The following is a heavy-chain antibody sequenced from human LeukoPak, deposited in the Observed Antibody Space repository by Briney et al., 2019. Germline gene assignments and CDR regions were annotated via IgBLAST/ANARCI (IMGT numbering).Heavy chain of an antibody. Sequence: GGSLRLSCAASGFALTNYGMHLVRQAPGKGLVWVSHINHDGSLRNYADSVQGRFTVSRDIAKNTLYLHMNSLGADDTATYYCARDVFSLGDSWGQGTLVTVSS. V-gene: IGHV3-74*01. CDR2: INHDGSLR. CDR3: ARDVFSLGDS. D-gene: IGHD5/OR15-5a*01. CDR1: GFALTNYG. J-gene: IGHJ4*02.